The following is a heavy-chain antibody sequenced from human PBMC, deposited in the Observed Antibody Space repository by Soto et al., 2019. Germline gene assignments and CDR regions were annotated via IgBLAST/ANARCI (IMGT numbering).Heavy chain of an antibody. CDR1: GLTFSSYG. V-gene: IGHV3-30*18. CDR3: AKDTFSLDAGLDGMDV. CDR2: ISYDGSNK. D-gene: IGHD3-16*01. J-gene: IGHJ6*02. Sequence: QVQLVESGGGVVQPGRSLRLSCAASGLTFSSYGMHWVRQAPGKGLEWVAVISYDGSNKYYADSVKGRFTISRDNSKNTLYLQMNSLRAEDTAVYYCAKDTFSLDAGLDGMDVWGQGTTVTVSS.